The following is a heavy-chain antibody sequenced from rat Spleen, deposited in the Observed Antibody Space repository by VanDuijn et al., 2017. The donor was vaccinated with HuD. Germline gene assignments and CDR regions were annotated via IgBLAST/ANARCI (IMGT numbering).Heavy chain of an antibody. CDR2: ISYSGST. CDR3: ARDNNYFDY. V-gene: IGHV3-1*01. Sequence: EVQLQESGPGLVKPSQSLSLTCSVTGYSITSSYRWNWIRKFPGNKMEWIGHISYSGSTSYNPSLKSRISITRDTSKNQFFLQLNSVTTEDTATYYCARDNNYFDYWGQGVMVTVSS. J-gene: IGHJ2*01. CDR1: GYSITSSY. D-gene: IGHD1-10*01.